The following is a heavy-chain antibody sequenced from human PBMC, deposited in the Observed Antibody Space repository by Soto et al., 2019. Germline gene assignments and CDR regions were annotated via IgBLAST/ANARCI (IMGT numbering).Heavy chain of an antibody. CDR3: AKSIAAAGHNYFDY. CDR2: ISTSGDTT. D-gene: IGHD6-13*01. CDR1: GFTLSSYA. V-gene: IGHV3-23*01. J-gene: IGHJ4*02. Sequence: GGSLRLSCAASGFTLSSYAMSWVRQAPGKGLEWVSAISTSGDTTSYADSVKGRFTISRDNSKNTLYLQMNSLRGEDTAGYYCAKSIAAAGHNYFDYWSQGTLVTVSS.